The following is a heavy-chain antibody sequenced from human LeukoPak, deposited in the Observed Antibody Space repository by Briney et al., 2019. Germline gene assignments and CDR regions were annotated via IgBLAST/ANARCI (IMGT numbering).Heavy chain of an antibody. CDR3: ARDSGPGAFDI. J-gene: IGHJ3*02. CDR2: INPSAGST. V-gene: IGHV1-46*01. CDR1: GYTFTSYY. D-gene: IGHD2-15*01. Sequence: ASVKVSCTASGYTFTSYYMHWVRQAPGQGLEWMGIINPSAGSTTYAQKFQGRVTMTRDTSTSTVYMELSSLRSEDTAVYYCARDSGPGAFDIWGQGTMVTVSS.